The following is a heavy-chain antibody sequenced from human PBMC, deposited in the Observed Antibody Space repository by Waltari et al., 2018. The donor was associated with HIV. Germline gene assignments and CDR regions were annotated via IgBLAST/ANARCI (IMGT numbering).Heavy chain of an antibody. Sequence: QVQLQESGPGLVKPSETLSLTCAVSGYSISSGYYWGWIRQPPGKGLEWIGSIYHSGTTYYNPSLKSRVTISVDTSKNQFSLKLSSVTAADTALYYCARGYGDTPFDYWGQGTLVTVSS. V-gene: IGHV4-38-2*01. CDR3: ARGYGDTPFDY. CDR1: GYSISSGYY. J-gene: IGHJ4*02. CDR2: IYHSGTT. D-gene: IGHD5-18*01.